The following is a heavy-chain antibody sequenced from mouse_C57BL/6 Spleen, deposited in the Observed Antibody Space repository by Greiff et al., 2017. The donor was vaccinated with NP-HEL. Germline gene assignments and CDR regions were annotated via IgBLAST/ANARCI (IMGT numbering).Heavy chain of an antibody. CDR3: ARWDGSSYGWFAY. D-gene: IGHD1-1*01. J-gene: IGHJ3*01. CDR2: IYPRSGNT. CDR1: GYTFTSYG. Sequence: VKLMESGAELARPGASVKLSCKASGYTFTSYGISWVKQRTGQGLVWIGEIYPRSGNTYYNEKFKGKATLTADKSSSTAYMELRSLTSEDSAVYFCARWDGSSYGWFAYWGQGTLVTVSA. V-gene: IGHV1-81*01.